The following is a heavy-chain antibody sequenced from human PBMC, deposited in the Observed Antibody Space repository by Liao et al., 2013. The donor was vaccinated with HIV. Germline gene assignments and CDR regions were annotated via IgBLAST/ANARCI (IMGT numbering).Heavy chain of an antibody. V-gene: IGHV4-61*02. CDR3: ARVPRCSESFKRKMAVCPEYFQT. D-gene: IGHD5-24*01. Sequence: QVQLQESGPGLVKPSQTLSLTCTVSGGSFNNGSHYWSWIRQPAGKGLEWIGRVYRSGTTSYSPSLRSRVTISIDTSKNQLSLRLSSVTAADTAVYYCARVPRCSESFKRKMAVCPEYFQTWGQGTLVIVSS. J-gene: IGHJ1*01. CDR1: GGSFNNGSHY. CDR2: VYRSGTT.